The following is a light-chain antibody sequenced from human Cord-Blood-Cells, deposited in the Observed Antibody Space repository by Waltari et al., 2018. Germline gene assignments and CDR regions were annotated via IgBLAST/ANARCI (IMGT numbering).Light chain of an antibody. Sequence: QSALTQPASVSGSPGQSITISCTGTSSDVGGYNYVSWYQQHPGKAPKLMIYEVSNRPSGGSDRFSGSKSGNTASRSISGLQAEDEADYYCSSYTSSSTLVFGGGTKLTVL. CDR2: EVS. CDR1: SSDVGGYNY. V-gene: IGLV2-14*01. J-gene: IGLJ2*01. CDR3: SSYTSSSTLV.